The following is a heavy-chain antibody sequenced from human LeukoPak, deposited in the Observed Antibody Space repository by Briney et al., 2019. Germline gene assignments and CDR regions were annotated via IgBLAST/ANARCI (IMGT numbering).Heavy chain of an antibody. CDR2: IKQVGSEK. Sequence: GESLTLSCAASGFTFSRYWMSWVGQAPGKGVEWVAKIKQVGSEKYYVDYVKGQFTITRDNAKNSLYLQMNSLRAEDTAVYYCAREGYSSGEYDYWGQGTLVTVSS. J-gene: IGHJ4*02. V-gene: IGHV3-7*01. D-gene: IGHD6-25*01. CDR3: AREGYSSGEYDY. CDR1: GFTFSRYW.